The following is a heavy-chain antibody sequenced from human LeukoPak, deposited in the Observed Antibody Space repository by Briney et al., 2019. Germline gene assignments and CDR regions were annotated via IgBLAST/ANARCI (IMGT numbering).Heavy chain of an antibody. V-gene: IGHV5-51*01. J-gene: IGHJ4*02. CDR2: IYPGDSET. Sequence: GESLQISCKGSGYSFISYWIGWVRQMPGKGLEWMGIIYPGDSETRYSPSFQGQVAIAADKSISTAYLQWSSLKASDTAMYYCARGRGYSGYDSDYWGQGTLVTVSS. CDR1: GYSFISYW. D-gene: IGHD5-12*01. CDR3: ARGRGYSGYDSDY.